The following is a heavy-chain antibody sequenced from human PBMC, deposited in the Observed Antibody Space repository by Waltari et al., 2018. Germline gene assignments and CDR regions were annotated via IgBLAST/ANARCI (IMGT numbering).Heavy chain of an antibody. J-gene: IGHJ3*02. CDR3: ARAWLRAFDI. D-gene: IGHD6-19*01. Sequence: QVQLQQSGPGLVKPSQTPSLTCAISGDRVPTNSATWNWIRQSPSRGLEWLGRTYYRSKWFNDYAVSVRSRMTINPDTSKNHFSLQLNSVTPEDTAVYYCARAWLRAFDIWGQGTTIIVSS. CDR1: GDRVPTNSAT. V-gene: IGHV6-1*01. CDR2: TYYRSKWFN.